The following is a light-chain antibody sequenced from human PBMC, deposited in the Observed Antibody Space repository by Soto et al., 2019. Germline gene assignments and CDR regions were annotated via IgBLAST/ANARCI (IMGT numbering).Light chain of an antibody. CDR3: MQALRTPFT. V-gene: IGKV2-28*01. CDR1: QSLLDSNGYNY. Sequence: DTVMTQSPFSLPVTPGEPASISCRSSQSLLDSNGYNYLDWYPQKPGQSPQLLIYMGSNRASGVPDRFSGSGSGSDFTLKISRVEAEDVGVYYCMQALRTPFTFDQGTRLEIK. CDR2: MGS. J-gene: IGKJ5*01.